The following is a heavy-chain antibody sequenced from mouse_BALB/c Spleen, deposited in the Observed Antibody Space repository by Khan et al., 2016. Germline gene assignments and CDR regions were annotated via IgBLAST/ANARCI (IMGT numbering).Heavy chain of an antibody. V-gene: IGHV3-2*02. CDR3: ARSGALYGNFPY. CDR1: GCSITSDYA. J-gene: IGHJ3*01. D-gene: IGHD2-1*01. CDR2: ISYSGST. Sequence: EVQLQESGPGLVKPSQSLSLTCTVTGCSITSDYAWNWIRQFPGNKLEWMGHISYSGSTSYNPSPKSRISLTRDTSKNQFFLQLNSVTAEDTATYYCARSGALYGNFPYWGQGTLVTVSA.